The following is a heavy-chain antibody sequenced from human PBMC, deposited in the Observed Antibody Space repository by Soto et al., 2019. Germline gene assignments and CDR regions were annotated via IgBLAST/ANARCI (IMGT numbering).Heavy chain of an antibody. V-gene: IGHV3-33*01. CDR1: GFTFSSYG. D-gene: IGHD3-22*01. J-gene: IGHJ4*02. CDR2: IWYDGSNK. CDR3: ARDQGGKEAMIVRY. Sequence: QVPLVESGGGVVQPGRSLRLSCAASGFTFSSYGMHWVRQAPGKGLEWVAVIWYDGSNKYYADSVKGRFTISRDNSKNQLYLQMNSLRAEDPAVDYCARDQGGKEAMIVRYWGQGTLVTVSS.